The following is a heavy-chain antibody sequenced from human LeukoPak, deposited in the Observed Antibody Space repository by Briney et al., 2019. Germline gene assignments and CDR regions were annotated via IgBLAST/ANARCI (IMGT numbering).Heavy chain of an antibody. CDR2: ISRSGDSL. Sequence: GGSLRLSCAASGFTFSSYSMNRVRQAPGKGLEWISYISRSGDSLYYADSVEGRFTISRDNAKNSLFLQMNSLRADDTAVYYCAREVVIFPDYYYYGMDVWGQGTTVTVSS. J-gene: IGHJ6*02. CDR3: AREVVIFPDYYYYGMDV. D-gene: IGHD3-9*01. V-gene: IGHV3-48*04. CDR1: GFTFSSYS.